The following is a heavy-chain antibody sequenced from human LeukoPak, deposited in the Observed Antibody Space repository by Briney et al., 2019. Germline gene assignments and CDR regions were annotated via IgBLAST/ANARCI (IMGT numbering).Heavy chain of an antibody. CDR3: SLYDILTGYLLDY. J-gene: IGHJ4*02. CDR2: IYYSGST. V-gene: IGHV4-59*01. D-gene: IGHD3-9*01. CDR1: GASISSYY. Sequence: SETLSLTCTVSGASISSYYWSWIRQPPGKGLEWIGYIYYSGSTNYNPSLKSRVTISVDRSKNQFSLKLSSVTAADTAVYYCSLYDILTGYLLDYWGQGTLVTVSS.